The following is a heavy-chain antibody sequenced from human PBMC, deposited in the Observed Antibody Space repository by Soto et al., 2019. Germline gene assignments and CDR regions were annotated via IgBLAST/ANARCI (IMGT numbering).Heavy chain of an antibody. Sequence: LRLSCAASGFTFSTYAMNWVRQPPGKGLEWVSSISGSGAYTYYADSVQGRFTISRDNSKNTLNLQMNSLRAEDTAVYYCARDRHPYSTKNYFDYGGQGTLVTVSS. CDR3: ARDRHPYSTKNYFDY. D-gene: IGHD2-2*01. CDR1: GFTFSTYA. V-gene: IGHV3-23*01. CDR2: ISGSGAYT. J-gene: IGHJ4*02.